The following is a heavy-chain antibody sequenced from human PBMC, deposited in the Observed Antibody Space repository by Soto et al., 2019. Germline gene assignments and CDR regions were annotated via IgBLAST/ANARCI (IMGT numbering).Heavy chain of an antibody. CDR1: GFTFSSYW. CDR3: ARDAQGWADY. D-gene: IGHD3-16*01. Sequence: EVQLVESGGGLVQPGGTLRLSCAASGFTFSSYWMSWVRQAPGKGLEWVANIKQDGSEKYYVASVKGRFTISRDNARNSRYLQMNSLSAEDTAVYYCARDAQGWADYWGQGTLVTVSS. V-gene: IGHV3-7*01. CDR2: IKQDGSEK. J-gene: IGHJ4*02.